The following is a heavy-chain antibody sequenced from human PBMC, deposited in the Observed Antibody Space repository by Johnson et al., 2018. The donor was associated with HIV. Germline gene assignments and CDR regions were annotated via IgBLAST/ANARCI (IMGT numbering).Heavy chain of an antibody. CDR1: GFTFSSYA. V-gene: IGHV3-30*04. CDR3: ARDAVLRFLEWFI. J-gene: IGHJ3*02. Sequence: QMLLVESGGGVVQPGRSLRLSCAASGFTFSSYAMHWVRQAPGKGLEWVAVISYDGSIKYYGDSVKGRFTISRDNSKNTLYLQMNSLRVEDTAVYYCARDAVLRFLEWFIWGQGTMVTVSS. D-gene: IGHD3-3*01. CDR2: ISYDGSIK.